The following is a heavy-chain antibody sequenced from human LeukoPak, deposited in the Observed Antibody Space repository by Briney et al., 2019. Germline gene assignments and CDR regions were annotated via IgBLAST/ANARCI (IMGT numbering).Heavy chain of an antibody. CDR1: GFTFDDYA. D-gene: IGHD3-9*01. V-gene: IGHV3-9*01. CDR3: ARTGAILTGFLYYFDF. J-gene: IGHJ4*02. CDR2: INWNSGTI. Sequence: SLRLSCAASGFTFDDYAMHWVRLPPGKGLEWVSGINWNSGTIDYADSVKGRFTISRDNAKNSLYLQMNSLRVEDTALYYCARTGAILTGFLYYFDFWGQGTLVTVSS.